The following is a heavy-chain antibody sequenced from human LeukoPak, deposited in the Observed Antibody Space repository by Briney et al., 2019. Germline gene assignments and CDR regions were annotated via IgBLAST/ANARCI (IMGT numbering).Heavy chain of an antibody. V-gene: IGHV3-23*01. CDR1: GFTFSSYA. CDR2: ISGSGGST. Sequence: GGSLRLSCAASGFTFSSYAMSWVRQAPGKGLEWVSAISGSGGSTYYADSVKGRFTISRDNSKNTLYLQMNSLRAEDTAVYYCAKVYGYYYDCSDSPIDYWGQGTLVTVSS. D-gene: IGHD3-22*01. J-gene: IGHJ4*02. CDR3: AKVYGYYYDCSDSPIDY.